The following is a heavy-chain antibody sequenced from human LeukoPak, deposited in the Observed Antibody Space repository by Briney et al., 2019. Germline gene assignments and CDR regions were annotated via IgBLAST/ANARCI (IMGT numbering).Heavy chain of an antibody. Sequence: GGSLRLSCGASRFTFSNYWMSWFRQAPGKGPEWVATIKQDGSEKLYVDSVNGRFTISRDNAKNSLYLQMNSLRAEDTALYYCARDLSFDIWGQGTMVTVSS. CDR2: IKQDGSEK. J-gene: IGHJ3*02. V-gene: IGHV3-7*04. CDR1: RFTFSNYW. CDR3: ARDLSFDI.